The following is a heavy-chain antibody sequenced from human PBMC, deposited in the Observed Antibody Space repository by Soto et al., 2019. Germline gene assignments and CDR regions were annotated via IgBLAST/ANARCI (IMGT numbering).Heavy chain of an antibody. CDR3: ARDWQENYDFWSGLDAFDI. D-gene: IGHD3-3*01. J-gene: IGHJ3*02. V-gene: IGHV3-21*01. CDR2: ISSSSSYI. Sequence: GGSLRLSCAASGFTFSSYSMNWVRQAPGKGLEWVSSISSSSSYIYYADSVKGRFTISRDNAKNSLYLQMNSLRAEDTAVYYCARDWQENYDFWSGLDAFDIWGQGTMVTVSS. CDR1: GFTFSSYS.